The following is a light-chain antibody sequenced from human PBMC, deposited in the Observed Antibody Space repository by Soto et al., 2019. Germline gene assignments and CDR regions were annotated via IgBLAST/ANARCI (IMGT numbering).Light chain of an antibody. V-gene: IGKV1-39*01. CDR2: AAS. CDR3: QQSFSTLVT. Sequence: DIQMTQSPSSLSASVGDRVTITCRASQSITNYLNWYQQKPGKAPKLLVYAASSLQSGVPSRFSGSGSGTDFTLTISSLQPEDFATYYCQQSFSTLVTFGQGTKVDIK. CDR1: QSITNY. J-gene: IGKJ1*01.